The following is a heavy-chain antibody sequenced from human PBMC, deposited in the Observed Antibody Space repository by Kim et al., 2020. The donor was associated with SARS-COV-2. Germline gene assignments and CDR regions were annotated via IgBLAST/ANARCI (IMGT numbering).Heavy chain of an antibody. V-gene: IGHV4-34*01. CDR3: ARVTMVRGVIWGGFDP. J-gene: IGHJ5*02. Sequence: SRQSRVTISVDTSKNQFSLKLSSVTAADTAVYYCARVTMVRGVIWGGFDPWGQGTLVTVSS. D-gene: IGHD3-10*01.